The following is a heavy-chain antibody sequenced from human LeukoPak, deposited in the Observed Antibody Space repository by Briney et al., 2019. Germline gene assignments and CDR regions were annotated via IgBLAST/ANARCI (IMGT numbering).Heavy chain of an antibody. Sequence: PSETLSLTCTVSGGSISSYYWSWIRQPPGKGLEWIGYIYYSGSTNYNPSLKSRVTISVDTSKNQFSLKLSSVTAADTAVYYCARYSPRVYYDSSGSFDYWGQGTLVTVSS. CDR3: ARYSPRVYYDSSGSFDY. V-gene: IGHV4-59*01. CDR1: GGSISSYY. CDR2: IYYSGST. J-gene: IGHJ4*02. D-gene: IGHD3-22*01.